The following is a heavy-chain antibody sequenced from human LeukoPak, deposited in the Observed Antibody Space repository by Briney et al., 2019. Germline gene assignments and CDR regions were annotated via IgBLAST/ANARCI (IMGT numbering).Heavy chain of an antibody. CDR1: GGSISSSSYY. CDR3: ARRSYDILTGYYNVDY. Sequence: SETLSLTCTVSGGSISSSSYYWGWIRQPPGKGLEWIGSIYYSGSTYYNPSLKSRVTISVDTSKNQFSLKLSSVTAADTAVYYCARRSYDILTGYYNVDYWGQGTLVTVSS. CDR2: IYYSGST. D-gene: IGHD3-9*01. V-gene: IGHV4-39*01. J-gene: IGHJ4*02.